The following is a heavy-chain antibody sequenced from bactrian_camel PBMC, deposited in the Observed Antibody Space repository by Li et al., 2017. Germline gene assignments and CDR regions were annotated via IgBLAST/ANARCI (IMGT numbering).Heavy chain of an antibody. Sequence: QLVESGGGSVQSGGSLRLSCAASGYTYSRACAGWFRQVPGKEREGVAAIDNGGRTNYAESVKGRFTISRDNANDTYYLQMNSLKPEDTAIYTCAAERSPLNGPIHGGYVYTGKCGFGYWGQGTQVTVS. D-gene: IGHD2*01. CDR3: AAERSPLNGPIHGGYVYTGKCGFGY. J-gene: IGHJ6*01. CDR1: GYTYSRAC. CDR2: IDNGGRT. V-gene: IGHV3S53*01.